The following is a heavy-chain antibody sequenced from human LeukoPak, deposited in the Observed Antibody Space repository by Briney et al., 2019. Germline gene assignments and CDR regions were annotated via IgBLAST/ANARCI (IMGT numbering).Heavy chain of an antibody. Sequence: GGSLRLSCAASGVPFSSYGMHLVRQAPGKGLEWVAVIWYDGSKTFYADSVKGRFTISRDNSKNTLYLQVNSLRAEDAAVYYCARDVAARRFDYWGQGTLVTVSS. CDR2: IWYDGSKT. CDR3: ARDVAARRFDY. V-gene: IGHV3-33*01. J-gene: IGHJ4*02. CDR1: GVPFSSYG. D-gene: IGHD6-6*01.